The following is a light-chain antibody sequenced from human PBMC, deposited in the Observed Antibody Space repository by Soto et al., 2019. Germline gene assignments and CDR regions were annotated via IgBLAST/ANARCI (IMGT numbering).Light chain of an antibody. V-gene: IGLV2-23*01. Sequence: QSALTQPASVSGSPGQSITISCTGTSSDVGRYNLVSWYQQHPGKALKLIIFEGTKRPSGVSNRSSGSKSGNTASMTTSGVQAEDEADYYCCSYAPSPTVVFGGGTKVTVL. CDR1: SSDVGRYNL. J-gene: IGLJ2*01. CDR3: CSYAPSPTVV. CDR2: EGT.